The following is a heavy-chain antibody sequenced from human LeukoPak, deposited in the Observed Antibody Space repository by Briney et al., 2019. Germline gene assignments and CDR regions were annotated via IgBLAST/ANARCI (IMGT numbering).Heavy chain of an antibody. Sequence: GGSLRLSCAASGFTFSSYAMSWVRQAPGKGLEWVSAISGSGGSTYYADSVKGRFTISRDNSKNTLYLQMNSLRAEDTAVYYCAKDQDITMIPVGAFDIWSQGTMVTVSS. CDR3: AKDQDITMIPVGAFDI. J-gene: IGHJ3*02. D-gene: IGHD3-22*01. CDR1: GFTFSSYA. CDR2: ISGSGGST. V-gene: IGHV3-23*01.